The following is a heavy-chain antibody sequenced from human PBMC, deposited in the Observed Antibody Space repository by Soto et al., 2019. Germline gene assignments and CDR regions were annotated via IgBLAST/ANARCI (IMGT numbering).Heavy chain of an antibody. J-gene: IGHJ6*02. CDR1: GYTFTSYA. V-gene: IGHV1-3*01. Sequence: GASVKVSCKASGYTFTSYAMHWVRQAPGQRLEWMGWINAGNGNTKYSQKFQGRVTITRDTSASTAYMELSSLRSEDTAVYYCARDRPLMGATTFYYYYGMDVWGQGTTVTVSS. CDR2: INAGNGNT. D-gene: IGHD1-26*01. CDR3: ARDRPLMGATTFYYYYGMDV.